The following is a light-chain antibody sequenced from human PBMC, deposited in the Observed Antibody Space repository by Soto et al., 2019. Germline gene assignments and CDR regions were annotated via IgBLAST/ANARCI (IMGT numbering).Light chain of an antibody. CDR1: QSISSY. CDR2: AAS. V-gene: IGKV1-39*01. CDR3: QQSYSTPWT. Sequence: IQMTQSPSSLSASVGDRVTITCRASQSISSYFNWYQQKPGKAPKLLIYAASSLQSAVPSRFSGSGSGTDFTLTISSLQPEDFATYYCQQSYSTPWTFGQGTKVEIK. J-gene: IGKJ1*01.